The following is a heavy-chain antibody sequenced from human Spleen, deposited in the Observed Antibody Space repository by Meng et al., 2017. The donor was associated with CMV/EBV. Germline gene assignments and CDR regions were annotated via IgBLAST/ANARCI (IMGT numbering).Heavy chain of an antibody. Sequence: GGSLRLSCAASGFTFSSYSMNWVRQAPGKGLEWVSYISSSGSTIYYADSMKGRFTISRDNAKNSLYLQMNSLRAEDTAVYYCARDTGTTIDYWGQGTLVTVSS. CDR3: ARDTGTTIDY. J-gene: IGHJ4*02. D-gene: IGHD1-7*01. CDR1: GFTFSSYS. V-gene: IGHV3-48*04. CDR2: ISSSGSTI.